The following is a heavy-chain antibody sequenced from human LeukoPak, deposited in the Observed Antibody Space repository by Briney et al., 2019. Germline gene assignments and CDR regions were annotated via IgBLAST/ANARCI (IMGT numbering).Heavy chain of an antibody. Sequence: GGSLRLSCAVSGFDFTDPYMDWVRQAPGKGLEWVGLIRDKGARYTTEYAASVKGRFIISRDDSRNLLFLQMNSLKTEDTTVYYCGTNSAGSVDVWGQGTTVTVSS. V-gene: IGHV3-72*01. D-gene: IGHD3-10*01. CDR1: GFDFTDPY. CDR2: IRDKGARYTT. CDR3: GTNSAGSVDV. J-gene: IGHJ6*02.